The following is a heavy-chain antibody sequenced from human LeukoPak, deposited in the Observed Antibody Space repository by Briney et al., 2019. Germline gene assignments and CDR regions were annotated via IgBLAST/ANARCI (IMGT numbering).Heavy chain of an antibody. CDR3: ARVDTAMDYYYYYGMDV. Sequence: EASVKVSCKASGYTFTGYYMHWVRQAPGQGLEWMGWINPNSGGTNYAQKFQSRVTMTRDTSISTAYMELSRLRSDDTAVYYCARVDTAMDYYYYYGMDVWGQGTTVTVSS. J-gene: IGHJ6*02. CDR1: GYTFTGYY. V-gene: IGHV1-2*02. CDR2: INPNSGGT. D-gene: IGHD5-18*01.